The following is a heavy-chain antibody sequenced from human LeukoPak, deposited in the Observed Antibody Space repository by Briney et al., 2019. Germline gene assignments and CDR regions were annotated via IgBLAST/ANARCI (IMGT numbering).Heavy chain of an antibody. J-gene: IGHJ6*03. CDR1: GFTFSDYY. Sequence: GGSLRLSCAASGFTFSDYYMSWIRQAPGKGLEWVSYISSSGSTIYYADSVKGRFTISRDNAKNSLYLQMNSLRAEDTAVYYCARAEFGKNYYYYYMDVWGKGTTVTVSS. CDR2: ISSSGSTI. D-gene: IGHD3-3*01. CDR3: ARAEFGKNYYYYYMDV. V-gene: IGHV3-11*01.